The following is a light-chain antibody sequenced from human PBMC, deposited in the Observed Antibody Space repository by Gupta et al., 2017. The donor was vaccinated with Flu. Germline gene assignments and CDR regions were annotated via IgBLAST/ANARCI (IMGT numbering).Light chain of an antibody. Sequence: PSSLSVSVGDKVTMTCRASQSLTTYINWYQQKPGKAPKLLIYGASNLQSGVPSRFSGSSSGTDFTLTISRLQPEDFATYYCQQSYITPRTFGPGTKVEIK. V-gene: IGKV1-39*01. CDR2: GAS. J-gene: IGKJ1*01. CDR3: QQSYITPRT. CDR1: QSLTTY.